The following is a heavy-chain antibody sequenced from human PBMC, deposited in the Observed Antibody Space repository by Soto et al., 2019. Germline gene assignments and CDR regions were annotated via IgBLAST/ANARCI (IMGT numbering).Heavy chain of an antibody. D-gene: IGHD2-8*01. J-gene: IGHJ5*02. Sequence: EASVKVSCKTSGYTFTSHYIHWVRQAPGQGLEWMGIINPSGGAASYAQRFQGRVIMTRDTSTSTIDMELSSLRSEDTAVYYCARAPPDCSNGACHPYWFDPWGQGTLVTVSS. CDR2: INPSGGAA. V-gene: IGHV1-46*01. CDR1: GYTFTSHY. CDR3: ARAPPDCSNGACHPYWFDP.